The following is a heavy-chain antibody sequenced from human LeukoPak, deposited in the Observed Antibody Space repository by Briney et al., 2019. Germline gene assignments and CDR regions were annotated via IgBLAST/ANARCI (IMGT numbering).Heavy chain of an antibody. V-gene: IGHV3-11*03. CDR1: GFTVSSNY. CDR2: ISDSSTYT. CDR3: ARSTLAPDAFDI. Sequence: GGSLRLSCAASGFTVSSNYMSWVRQAPGKGLEWISFISDSSTYTNYADSVKGRFTISRDNARNSLYLQMNSLRAEDTALYYCARSTLAPDAFDIWGQGTMVTVSS. D-gene: IGHD1-1*01. J-gene: IGHJ3*02.